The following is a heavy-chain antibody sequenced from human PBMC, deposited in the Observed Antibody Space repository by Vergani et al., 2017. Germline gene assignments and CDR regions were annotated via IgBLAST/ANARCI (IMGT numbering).Heavy chain of an antibody. D-gene: IGHD3-10*01. J-gene: IGHJ4*02. CDR1: GGSITSSSYY. CDR3: ARSRIYYGAGSPDY. CDR2: IYHSGGA. Sequence: QLHLQESGPGLVKPSETLSLTCTVSGGSITSSSYYWGWIRQPPGKGLEWIGNIYHSGGAYYNPSLKGRVTISVDTSKNQFSLYLTSVTAADTAVYYCARSRIYYGAGSPDYWGQGTLGTVSS. V-gene: IGHV4-39*07.